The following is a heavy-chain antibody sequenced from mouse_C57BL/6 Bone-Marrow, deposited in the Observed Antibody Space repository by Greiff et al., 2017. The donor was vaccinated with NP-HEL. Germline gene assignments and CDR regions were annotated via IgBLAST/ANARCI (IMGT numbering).Heavy chain of an antibody. D-gene: IGHD3-1*01. J-gene: IGHJ4*01. CDR2: IRSKSNNYAT. CDR1: GFSFNTYA. Sequence: EVHLVESGGGLVQPKGSLKLSCAASGFSFNTYAMNWVRQAPGKGLEWVARIRSKSNNYATYYADSVKDRFTISRDDSESMLYLQMNNLKTEDTAMYYCVSTAGAMDYWGQGTSVTVSS. V-gene: IGHV10-1*01. CDR3: VSTAGAMDY.